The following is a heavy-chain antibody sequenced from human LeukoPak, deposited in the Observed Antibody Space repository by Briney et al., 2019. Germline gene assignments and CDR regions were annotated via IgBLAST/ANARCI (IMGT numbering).Heavy chain of an antibody. CDR3: ARDYNWFDP. J-gene: IGHJ5*02. Sequence: SQTLSLTCTVSGGSISSGSYYWSWIRQPAGKGLEWIGRIYTSGSTNYNPPLKSRVTISVDTSKTQFSLKLSSVTAADTAVYYCARDYNWFDPWGQGTLVTVSS. CDR2: IYTSGST. V-gene: IGHV4-61*02. CDR1: GGSISSGSYY.